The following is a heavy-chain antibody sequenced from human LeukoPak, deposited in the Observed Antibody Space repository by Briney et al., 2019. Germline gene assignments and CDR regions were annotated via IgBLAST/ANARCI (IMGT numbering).Heavy chain of an antibody. V-gene: IGHV3-21*06. J-gene: IGHJ4*02. CDR1: GFTFSSYS. CDR3: ARDSSILARYYFDY. CDR2: ITSSSSYI. Sequence: GGSLRLSCAASGFTFSSYSMNWVRQAPGKGLEWVSSITSSSSYIYYADSVKGRFTISRDNAKNSLYLHMNSLRAEDTAVYYCARDSSILARYYFDYWGQGTLVTVSS. D-gene: IGHD2-15*01.